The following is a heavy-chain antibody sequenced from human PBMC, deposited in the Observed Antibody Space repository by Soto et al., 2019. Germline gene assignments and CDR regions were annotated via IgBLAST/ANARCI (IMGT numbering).Heavy chain of an antibody. J-gene: IGHJ1*01. D-gene: IGHD3-16*02. CDR2: ISPTGTTI. V-gene: IGHV3-11*01. Sequence: QVQLVESGGGLVKPGGSLRLACAASGFAFNDFYMTWVRQAPGKGLEWISYISPTGTTIHYADSVKGRFTISRDNAKKSLYLQMRTLRAEHAAVYYCARNRLSGSWLAEYFQHWGQGTQVIVSS. CDR3: ARNRLSGSWLAEYFQH. CDR1: GFAFNDFY.